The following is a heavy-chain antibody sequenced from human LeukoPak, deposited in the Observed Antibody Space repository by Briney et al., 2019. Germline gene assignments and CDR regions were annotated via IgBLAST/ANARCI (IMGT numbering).Heavy chain of an antibody. J-gene: IGHJ4*02. Sequence: GGSLRLSCAASGFTLTSYAMSWVRQAPGKGLEWVSLISGSGAGTYYADSVKGRFTISRDNSKNTMYLQMNSLRVEDTAVYYCAKRNCSGGSYYPLDYWGQGSQVTVSS. CDR2: ISGSGAGT. V-gene: IGHV3-23*01. CDR3: AKRNCSGGSYYPLDY. CDR1: GFTLTSYA. D-gene: IGHD2-15*01.